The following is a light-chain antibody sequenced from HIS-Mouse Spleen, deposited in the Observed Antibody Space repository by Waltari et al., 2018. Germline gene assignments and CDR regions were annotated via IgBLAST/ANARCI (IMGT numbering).Light chain of an antibody. J-gene: IGLJ1*01. Sequence: SYVLTQPPSVSVAPGQTARITWGGNNIGSKSVHWDQQKPGQAPVLVVYDDSDRPSGIPERFSGSNSGNTATLTISRVEAGDEADYYCQVWDSSSDRVFGTGTKVTVL. CDR2: DDS. V-gene: IGLV3-21*02. CDR3: QVWDSSSDRV. CDR1: NIGSKS.